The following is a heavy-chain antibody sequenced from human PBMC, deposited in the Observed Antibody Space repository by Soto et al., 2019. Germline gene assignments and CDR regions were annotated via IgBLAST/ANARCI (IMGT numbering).Heavy chain of an antibody. CDR1: GGSVSSSSYS. CDR2: IYSSENT. V-gene: IGHV4-39*01. J-gene: IGHJ6*02. D-gene: IGHD2-2*03. CDR3: ARLNGYCISTNCQGYYGMDV. Sequence: QLQLQESGPGLVKPSETLSLTCTVSGGSVSSSSYSWGWIRQSPGKGLEWIGTIYSSENTYYNPSLLSRVPISVDTSKNEFSLRLSSVTAADTAVYYCARLNGYCISTNCQGYYGMDVWGQGTTVTVSS.